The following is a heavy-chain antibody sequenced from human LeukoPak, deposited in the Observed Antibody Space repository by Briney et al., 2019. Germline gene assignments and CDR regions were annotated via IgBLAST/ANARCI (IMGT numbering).Heavy chain of an antibody. J-gene: IGHJ4*02. CDR3: ARVGFGELPNYYFDY. D-gene: IGHD3-10*01. Sequence: ASVKVSCKASGYTFTSYYMHWVRQAPGQGLEWMGIINPSGGSTSYAQKFQGRVTMTRDMSTSTVYMELSSLRSEDTAVYYCARVGFGELPNYYFDYWGQGTLVTVSS. CDR1: GYTFTSYY. CDR2: INPSGGST. V-gene: IGHV1-46*01.